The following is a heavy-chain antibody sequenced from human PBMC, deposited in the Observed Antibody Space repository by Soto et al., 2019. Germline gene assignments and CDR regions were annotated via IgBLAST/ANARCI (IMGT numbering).Heavy chain of an antibody. CDR2: IKSKTDGGTT. V-gene: IGHV3-15*07. CDR3: TPDHYYDSSGYFVEAFDI. D-gene: IGHD3-22*01. Sequence: GESLKISCAASGFTFSNAWMNWVRQAPGKGLEWVGRIKSKTDGGTTDYAAPVKGRFTISRDDSKNTLYLQMNSLKTEDTAVYYCTPDHYYDSSGYFVEAFDIWGQGTMVTVSS. J-gene: IGHJ3*02. CDR1: GFTFSNAW.